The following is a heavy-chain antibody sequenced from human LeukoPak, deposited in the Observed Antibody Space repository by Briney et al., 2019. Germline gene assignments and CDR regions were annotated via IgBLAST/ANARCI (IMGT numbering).Heavy chain of an antibody. CDR2: ISYDGSNK. J-gene: IGHJ5*02. V-gene: IGHV3-30*04. CDR3: ARDAPGYCSGGTCYNKWFDP. D-gene: IGHD2-15*01. Sequence: AGGSLRLSCAAPGFTFSSYAIHWVRQAPGKGLEWMAVISYDGSNKYYADSVKGRFTISRDNSKNTLYLQMNSLRPEDTAVYYCARDAPGYCSGGTCYNKWFDPWGQGTLVTVSS. CDR1: GFTFSSYA.